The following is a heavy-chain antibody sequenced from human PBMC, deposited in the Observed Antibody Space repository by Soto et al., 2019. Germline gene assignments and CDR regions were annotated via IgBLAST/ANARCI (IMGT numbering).Heavy chain of an antibody. D-gene: IGHD6-13*01. CDR1: GDSVSSNSAA. CDR3: ARTPSIAAAPWFDP. CDR2: TYYRSKWYT. J-gene: IGHJ5*02. Sequence: PSQTLSLTCAISGDSVSSNSAAWNWIRQSPSRGLEWLGRTYYRSKWYTDYAVSVKSRITISPDTSKNQFSLQLSSVTPEDTAVYYCARTPSIAAAPWFDPWGQGTLVTVSS. V-gene: IGHV6-1*01.